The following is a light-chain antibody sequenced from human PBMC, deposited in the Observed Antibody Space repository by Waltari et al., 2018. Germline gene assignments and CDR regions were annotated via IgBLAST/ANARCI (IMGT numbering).Light chain of an antibody. V-gene: IGLV2-8*01. J-gene: IGLJ2*01. CDR2: EVN. CDR3: TSYAGSHNWV. CDR1: SCDVGGYNY. Sequence: QSALTQPPSASGSPGQSVTISCTGTSCDVGGYNYVSWDQHHPGKAPKLMISEVNKRPSGVPDRFSGSKSGNTASLTVSGLQADDEADYYCTSYAGSHNWVFGGGTKLTVL.